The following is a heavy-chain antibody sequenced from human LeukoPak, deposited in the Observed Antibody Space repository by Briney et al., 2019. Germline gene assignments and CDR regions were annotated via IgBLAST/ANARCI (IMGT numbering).Heavy chain of an antibody. D-gene: IGHD2-8*01. V-gene: IGHV4-34*01. CDR2: INHSGST. CDR1: GGSFSVYH. Sequence: SETLSLTCAVNGGSFSVYHWSWIRQPPGKGLEWIGEINHSGSTNYNPSLKSRVTISVDTSKNQFSLKLSSVTAADTAVYYCARGDRPREIPPLIRKKNAFGIWGQGTMVTVSS. J-gene: IGHJ3*02. CDR3: ARGDRPREIPPLIRKKNAFGI.